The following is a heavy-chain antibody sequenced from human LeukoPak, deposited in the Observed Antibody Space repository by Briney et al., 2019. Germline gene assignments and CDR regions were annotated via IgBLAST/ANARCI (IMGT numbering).Heavy chain of an antibody. V-gene: IGHV1-8*01. CDR2: MNPNSGNT. CDR3: ARGQASYCSSTSCDQDY. CDR1: GYTFTSYD. Sequence: ASVKVSCKASGYTFTSYDINWVRHATGQGLEWMGWMNPNSGNTGYAQKFQGRVTMTRNTSISTAYMELSSLRSEDTAVYYCARGQASYCSSTSCDQDYWGQGTLVTVSS. D-gene: IGHD2-2*01. J-gene: IGHJ4*02.